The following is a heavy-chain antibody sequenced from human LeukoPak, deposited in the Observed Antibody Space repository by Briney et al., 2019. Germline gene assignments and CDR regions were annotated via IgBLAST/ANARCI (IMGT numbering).Heavy chain of an antibody. CDR1: GFTFSSYS. Sequence: GGSLRLSCAASGFTFSSYSMNWVRQAPGKGLEWVSSISSSSSYMYYADSVKGRFTISRDNAKNSLYLQMNSLRAEDTAVYYCARGLIGGVENWFDPWGQGTLVTVSS. D-gene: IGHD3-16*01. CDR2: ISSSSSYM. CDR3: ARGLIGGVENWFDP. V-gene: IGHV3-21*01. J-gene: IGHJ5*02.